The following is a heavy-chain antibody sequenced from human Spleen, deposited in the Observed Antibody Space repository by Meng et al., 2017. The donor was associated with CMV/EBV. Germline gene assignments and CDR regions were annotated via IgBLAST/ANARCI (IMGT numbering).Heavy chain of an antibody. CDR1: GFTFSTYW. CDR3: LRGARGFDY. V-gene: IGHV3-7*01. Sequence: GESLKISCAVSGFTFSTYWMTWVRQSPGKGLEWVANIKEDGSGKNYLDSVKGRFTISRDNAKNSLYLEMNSLRAEDTAVYHWLRGARGFDYWGPGTLVTVSS. J-gene: IGHJ4*02. CDR2: IKEDGSGK.